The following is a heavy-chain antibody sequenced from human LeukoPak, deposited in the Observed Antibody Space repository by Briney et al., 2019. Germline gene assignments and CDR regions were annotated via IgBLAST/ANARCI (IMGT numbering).Heavy chain of an antibody. V-gene: IGHV3-38-3*01. J-gene: IGHJ4*02. CDR2: ISGGST. D-gene: IGHD6-19*01. CDR3: AKGVFSAVARPRDYFDY. CDR1: GFTVSSNE. Sequence: GGSLKLSCAASGFTVSSNEMSWVRQAPGKGLEWVSSISGGSTYYADSRKGRFTISRDNSKNTLYLQMNSLRAEDTAVYYCAKGVFSAVARPRDYFDYWGQGTLVTVSS.